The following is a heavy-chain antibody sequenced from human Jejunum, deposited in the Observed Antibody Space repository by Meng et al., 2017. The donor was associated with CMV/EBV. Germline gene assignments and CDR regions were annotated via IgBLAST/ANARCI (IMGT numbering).Heavy chain of an antibody. J-gene: IGHJ4*02. D-gene: IGHD2-15*01. Sequence: FSFSAAAMHWVRQAPGKGLEWLTRILNDGSGQYYGGAVKGQFTISRDNSKNMVYLEMNSLRPEDTAIYYCVRERYCSGATCAYFDYWGQGTLVTVSS. CDR1: FSFSAAA. V-gene: IGHV3-30*04. CDR3: VRERYCSGATCAYFDY. CDR2: ILNDGSGQ.